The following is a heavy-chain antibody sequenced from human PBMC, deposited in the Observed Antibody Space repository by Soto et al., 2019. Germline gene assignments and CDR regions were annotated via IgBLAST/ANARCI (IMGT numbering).Heavy chain of an antibody. CDR1: GFTFSSYS. V-gene: IGHV3-21*01. D-gene: IGHD5-18*01. CDR3: ARDQPGYSYGYGLGY. Sequence: EVQLVESGGGLVKPGGSLRLSCAASGFTFSSYSMNWVRQAPGKGLEWVSSISSSSSYIYYADSVKGRFTISGDNAKKSLYLQMNSLRAEDTAVYYCARDQPGYSYGYGLGYWGQGTLVTVSS. J-gene: IGHJ4*02. CDR2: ISSSSSYI.